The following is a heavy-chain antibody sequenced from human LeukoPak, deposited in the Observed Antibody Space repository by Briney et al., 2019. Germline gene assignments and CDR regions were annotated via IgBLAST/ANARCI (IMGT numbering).Heavy chain of an antibody. V-gene: IGHV3-33*01. CDR3: SRGGYGDYNNWFDP. Sequence: GGSLRLSCAASGFTFSSFAMHWVRQAPGKGLEWVADIWHNGSNKYYAESVKGRFTISRDNSRNTLYLQMNSLRAEDTAVYYCSRGGYGDYNNWFDPWGQGTLVTASS. J-gene: IGHJ5*02. D-gene: IGHD4-17*01. CDR1: GFTFSSFA. CDR2: IWHNGSNK.